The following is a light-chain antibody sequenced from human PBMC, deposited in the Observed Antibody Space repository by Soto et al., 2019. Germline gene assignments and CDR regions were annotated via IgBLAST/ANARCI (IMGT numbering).Light chain of an antibody. CDR2: GAS. J-gene: IGKJ4*01. V-gene: IGKV3-15*01. CDR1: QSISDT. CDR3: QQYGSSPPLT. Sequence: EIVMTQSPATLSVSPGGRATLSCRASQSISDTLAWYQQKPGQAPRLLIYGASTRAPGFPARFSGSGSGTDFTLTISRLEPEDFAVYYCQQYGSSPPLTFGGGTKVDIK.